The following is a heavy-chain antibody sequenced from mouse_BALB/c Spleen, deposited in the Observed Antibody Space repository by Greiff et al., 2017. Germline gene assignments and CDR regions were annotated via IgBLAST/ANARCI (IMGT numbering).Heavy chain of an antibody. V-gene: IGHV5-17*02. CDR1: GFTFSSFG. J-gene: IGHJ2*01. CDR3: ARGYGAGNHFDY. Sequence: EVQLVESGGGLVQPGGSRKLSCAASGFTFSSFGMHWVRQAPGKGLEWVASISSGRSTIYYADTVKGRYTISRDNPKNTLFLQMTSLRSEDTAMYYCARGYGAGNHFDYWGQGTTLTVSS. CDR2: ISSGRSTI. D-gene: IGHD2-1*01.